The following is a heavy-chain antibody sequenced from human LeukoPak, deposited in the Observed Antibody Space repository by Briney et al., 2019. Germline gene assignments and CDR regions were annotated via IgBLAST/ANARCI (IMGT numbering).Heavy chain of an antibody. J-gene: IGHJ4*02. CDR3: ARDRGYSYGYADY. CDR1: GFTFSSYA. D-gene: IGHD5-18*01. Sequence: GGSLRLSCAASGFTFSSYAMHWVRQAPGKGLEYVSAISSNGGTTYYANSVKGRFTISRDNAKNSLYLQMNSLRAEDTAVYYCARDRGYSYGYADYWGQGTLVTVSS. CDR2: ISSNGGTT. V-gene: IGHV3-64*01.